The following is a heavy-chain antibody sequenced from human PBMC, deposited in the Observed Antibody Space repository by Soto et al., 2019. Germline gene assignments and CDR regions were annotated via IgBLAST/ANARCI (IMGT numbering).Heavy chain of an antibody. CDR3: TRGCGRGIDICGS. J-gene: IGHJ5*02. V-gene: IGHV3-30*03. CDR1: GFSFNNYG. D-gene: IGHD3-9*01. Sequence: QVQVVESGGGVAQPGRSLRLSCTVSGFSFNNYGMHWVRQAPGKGLEWVAAISEDGSSKYYADSVKGRFTISRDNSKNTLYQQMNSLRGEETSVYYCTRGCGRGIDICGSWGQGTLVTVSS. CDR2: ISEDGSSK.